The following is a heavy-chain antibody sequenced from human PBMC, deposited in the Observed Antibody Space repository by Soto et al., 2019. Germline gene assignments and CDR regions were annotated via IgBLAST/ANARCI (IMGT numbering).Heavy chain of an antibody. J-gene: IGHJ4*02. D-gene: IGHD6-13*01. CDR3: AREINIAATGAYNDY. CDR2: ISYDGSNK. Sequence: GGSLRLSCAASGFTFSSHPMHWVRQAPGKGLEWVTVISYDGSNKYYADSVKGRFTISRDNSKNTLYLQMNSLRADDTAVYYCAREINIAATGAYNDYWGQGTLVTVSS. V-gene: IGHV3-30-3*01. CDR1: GFTFSSHP.